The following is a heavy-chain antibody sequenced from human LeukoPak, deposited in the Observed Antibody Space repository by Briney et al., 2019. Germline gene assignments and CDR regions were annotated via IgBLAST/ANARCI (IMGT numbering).Heavy chain of an antibody. V-gene: IGHV3-23*01. CDR2: ISGSGGST. CDR1: GFTFSSYA. CDR3: AKGADYVEYYFDY. J-gene: IGHJ4*02. Sequence: PGGSLRLSCAASGFTFSSYAMSWVRQAPGKGLEWVSAISGSGGSTYYADSVKGRFTISRDNSKNTLYLQMSSLRAEETAVYYCAKGADYVEYYFDYWGQGTLVTVSS. D-gene: IGHD4-17*01.